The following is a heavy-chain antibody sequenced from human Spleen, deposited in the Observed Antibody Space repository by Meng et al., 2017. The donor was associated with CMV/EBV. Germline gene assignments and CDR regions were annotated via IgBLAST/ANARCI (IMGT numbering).Heavy chain of an antibody. Sequence: GESLKISCAASGFTFSSSAMSWVRQAPGKGLEWVSVIYSGASSTSHADSVTGRFTISRDNSKNTLFLQMNSLRAEDTAGYYCARQGVYDFWSGDPYCGQGTLVTVSS. CDR3: ARQGVYDFWSGDPY. J-gene: IGHJ4*02. V-gene: IGHV3-23*03. CDR1: GFTFSSSA. D-gene: IGHD3-3*01. CDR2: IYSGASST.